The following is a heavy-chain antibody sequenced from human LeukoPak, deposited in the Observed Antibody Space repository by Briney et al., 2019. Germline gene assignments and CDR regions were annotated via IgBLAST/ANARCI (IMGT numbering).Heavy chain of an antibody. V-gene: IGHV4-4*07. CDR1: GDSIRSYY. CDR3: ARTYYDFWSGSDD. Sequence: SETLSLTCTVSGDSIRSYYWSWIRQPAGKGLEWIGRIFGSGNTNYNPSLKSRVTMSVDTSRNQFPLKLTSVTAADTAVYYCARTYYDFWSGSDDWGQGTLVTVSS. J-gene: IGHJ4*02. CDR2: IFGSGNT. D-gene: IGHD3-3*01.